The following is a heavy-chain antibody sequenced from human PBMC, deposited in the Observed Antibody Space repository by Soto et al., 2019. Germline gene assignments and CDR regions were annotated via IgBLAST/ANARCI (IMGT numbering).Heavy chain of an antibody. CDR2: RYDDACT. D-gene: IGHD3-22*01. Sequence: QLQLQESGPGLVKPSETLSLSCSVSGASIRNRNYYWAWIRQPPGKGLEWIVSRYDDACTFYNPSLKRRVTISIDTSKKQLSLKVTSVTAADTAVYSCARGSYLGPSGYYLDFWGQGPLVTVSS. CDR3: ARGSYLGPSGYYLDF. J-gene: IGHJ4*02. V-gene: IGHV4-39*01. CDR1: GASIRNRNYY.